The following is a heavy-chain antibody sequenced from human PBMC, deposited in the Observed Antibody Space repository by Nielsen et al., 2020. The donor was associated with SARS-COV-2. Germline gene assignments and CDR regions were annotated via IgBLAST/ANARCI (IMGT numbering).Heavy chain of an antibody. CDR2: INWNGGST. CDR3: ARDPYRLLWFGNPGYFDL. V-gene: IGHV3-20*01. Sequence: GESLKISCAASGFTFDDYGMSWVRQAPGKGLEWVSGINWNGGSTGYADSVKGRFTISRDNAKNSLYLQTNSLRAEDTALYHCARDPYRLLWFGNPGYFDLWGRGTLVTVSS. J-gene: IGHJ2*01. D-gene: IGHD3-10*01. CDR1: GFTFDDYG.